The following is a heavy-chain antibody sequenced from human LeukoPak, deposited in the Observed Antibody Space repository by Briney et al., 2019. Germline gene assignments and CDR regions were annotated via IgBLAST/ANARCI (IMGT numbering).Heavy chain of an antibody. CDR3: ARDSRGYDFWSGYSYYYYGMDV. CDR2: ISAYNGNT. V-gene: IGHV1-18*01. D-gene: IGHD3-3*01. J-gene: IGHJ6*02. CDR1: VYTFTSYG. Sequence: ASVKVSCKASVYTFTSYGISWVRHAPGQGLEWMGWISAYNGNTNYAQKLQGRVTMTTDTSTSTAYMELRSLRSDDTAVYYCARDSRGYDFWSGYSYYYYGMDVWGQGTTVTVSS.